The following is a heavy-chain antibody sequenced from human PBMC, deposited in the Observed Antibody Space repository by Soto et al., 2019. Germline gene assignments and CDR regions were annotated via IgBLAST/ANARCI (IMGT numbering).Heavy chain of an antibody. Sequence: QLQLQASGPGLVKPSETLSLTCTVSGGSISSSSYYWGWIRQPPAKGLEWIGSIYYSGSTDHNPSLKTRVTTAVETSRHQFSQKLSSVTEADTAVYYCARQYCSSTSCYEHPAQLDYWGQGNLVHVSS. D-gene: IGHD2-2*01. V-gene: IGHV4-39*01. CDR2: IYYSGST. J-gene: IGHJ4*02. CDR3: ARQYCSSTSCYEHPAQLDY. CDR1: GGSISSSSYY.